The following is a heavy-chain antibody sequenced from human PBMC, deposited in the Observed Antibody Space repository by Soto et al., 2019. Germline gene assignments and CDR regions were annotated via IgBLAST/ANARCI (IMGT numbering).Heavy chain of an antibody. J-gene: IGHJ5*02. CDR2: IIPLFGTT. CDR1: GGNFTNFG. Sequence: QVQLVQPGAELKKPGSSVKVSCKASGGNFTNFGISWVRQAPGQGLEWMGGIIPLFGTTNYAQKFRDRVTVTADESTSTAYMELNSLRSEVTAIYFCARASGTSWYNWFDPGGEGTLISVSS. V-gene: IGHV1-69*01. CDR3: ARASGTSWYNWFDP. D-gene: IGHD1-26*01.